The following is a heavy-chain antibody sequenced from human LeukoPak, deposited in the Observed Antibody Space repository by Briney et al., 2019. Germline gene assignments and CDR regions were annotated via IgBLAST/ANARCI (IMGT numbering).Heavy chain of an antibody. CDR2: ISSSGSTI. J-gene: IGHJ4*02. CDR1: GFTLSDYY. V-gene: IGHV3-11*01. Sequence: GGSLRLSCAASGFTLSDYYMSWIRQAPGKGLEWISYISSSGSTIFYADSVKGRFTISRDNAKNSLYLQMNSLRAEDTAVYYCAKEAYRPDYWGQGTLVTVSS. D-gene: IGHD2-21*01. CDR3: AKEAYRPDY.